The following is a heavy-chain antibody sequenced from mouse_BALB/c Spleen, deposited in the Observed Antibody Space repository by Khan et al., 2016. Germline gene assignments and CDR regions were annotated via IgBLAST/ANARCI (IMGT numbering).Heavy chain of an antibody. Sequence: QIQLVQSGPELKKPGKTVKISCKASEYTFTNYGMNWVKQAPGKGLKWMGWINTYSGESTYADDFKGRFAFSLETSANTAYLQINNLKNEDTATYFGARYRYYYGSSRYFDGWGAGTTVTVSS. D-gene: IGHD1-1*01. J-gene: IGHJ1*01. CDR3: ARYRYYYGSSRYFDG. CDR1: EYTFTNYG. V-gene: IGHV9-3-1*01. CDR2: INTYSGES.